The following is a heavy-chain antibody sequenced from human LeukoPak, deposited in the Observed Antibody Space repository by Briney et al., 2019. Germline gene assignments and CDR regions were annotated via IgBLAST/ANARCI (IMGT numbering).Heavy chain of an antibody. CDR3: ARDQSITMVRGITRAPPKY. CDR2: ISSSSSYI. CDR1: GFTFSSYS. Sequence: GGSLRLSCAASGFTFSSYSMNWVRQAPGKGLEWVSSISSSSSYIYYADSVKGRFTISRDNAKNSLSLQMNSLRAEDTAVYCCARDQSITMVRGITRAPPKYWGQGTLVTVSS. J-gene: IGHJ4*02. V-gene: IGHV3-21*01. D-gene: IGHD3-10*01.